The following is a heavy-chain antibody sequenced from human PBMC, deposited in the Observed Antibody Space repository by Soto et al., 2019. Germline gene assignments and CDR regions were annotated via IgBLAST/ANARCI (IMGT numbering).Heavy chain of an antibody. CDR1: GFTFSSYA. J-gene: IGHJ6*02. V-gene: IGHV3-30-3*01. CDR3: ARSGVVPANWGMDV. CDR2: ISYDGSNK. Sequence: QVQLVESGGGVVQPGRSLRLSCAASGFTFSSYAMHWVRQAPGKGLEWLAVISYDGSNKYYADSVKGRFTISRDNSKNPLFLQMKSLRAEDTAVYYCARSGVVPANWGMDVWGQGTTFTVSS. D-gene: IGHD2-2*01.